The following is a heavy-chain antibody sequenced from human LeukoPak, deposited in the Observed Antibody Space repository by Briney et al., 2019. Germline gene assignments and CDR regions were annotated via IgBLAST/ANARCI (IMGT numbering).Heavy chain of an antibody. V-gene: IGHV4-34*01. CDR1: GGSFSGYY. D-gene: IGHD3-22*01. Sequence: PSETLSLTCAVYGGSFSGYYWSWIRQPPGKGLEWIGEINHSGGTNYNPSLKSRVTISVDTSKNQFSLKLSSVTAADTAVYYCARGPKYYYDSSGYYAYWGQGTLVTVSS. CDR2: INHSGGT. J-gene: IGHJ4*02. CDR3: ARGPKYYYDSSGYYAY.